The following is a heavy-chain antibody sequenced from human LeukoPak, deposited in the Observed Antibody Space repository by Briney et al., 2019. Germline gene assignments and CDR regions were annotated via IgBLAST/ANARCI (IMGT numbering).Heavy chain of an antibody. Sequence: ASVKVSCKASGYTFTSYGISWVRQAPGQGLEWMGWISAYNGNTNYAQKLQGRVTMTTDTSTSTAYMELRSLRSDDTAVYFCTRDRQYFGELIWPFDYWGQGTLVTVSS. D-gene: IGHD3-10*01. J-gene: IGHJ4*02. V-gene: IGHV1-18*01. CDR2: ISAYNGNT. CDR3: TRDRQYFGELIWPFDY. CDR1: GYTFTSYG.